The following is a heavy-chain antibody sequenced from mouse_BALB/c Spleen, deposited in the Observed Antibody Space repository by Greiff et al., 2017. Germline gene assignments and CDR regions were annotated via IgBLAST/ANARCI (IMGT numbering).Heavy chain of an antibody. Sequence: EVKVVESGGGLVQPGGSRKLSCAASGFTFSSFGMHWVRQAPEKGLEWVAYISSGSSTIYYADTVKGRFTISRDNPKNTLFLQMTSLRSEDTAMYYCARESITTGFAYWGQGTLVTVSA. CDR1: GFTFSSFG. J-gene: IGHJ3*01. V-gene: IGHV5-17*02. D-gene: IGHD1-1*01. CDR2: ISSGSSTI. CDR3: ARESITTGFAY.